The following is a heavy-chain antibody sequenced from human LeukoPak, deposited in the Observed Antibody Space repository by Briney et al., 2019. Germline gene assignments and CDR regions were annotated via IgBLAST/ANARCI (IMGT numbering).Heavy chain of an antibody. CDR1: GGSFSGYY. Sequence: PSETLSLTCAVYGGSFSGYYWSWIRQPPGKGLEWIGEINHSGSTNYNPSLKSRVTISVDMSKNQFSPKLSSVTAADTAVYYCARDDSSGYFSTIDYWGQGTLVTVSS. V-gene: IGHV4-34*01. J-gene: IGHJ4*02. CDR2: INHSGST. D-gene: IGHD3-22*01. CDR3: ARDDSSGYFSTIDY.